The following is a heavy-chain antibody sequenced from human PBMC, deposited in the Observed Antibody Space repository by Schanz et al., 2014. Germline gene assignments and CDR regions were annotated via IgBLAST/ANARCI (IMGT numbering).Heavy chain of an antibody. D-gene: IGHD1-26*01. Sequence: EVQLVESGGDLVQPGGSLRLSCAASGFTFSSYAMSWVRQAPGKGLLWVSAISGSGGSTYYADSVKGRFTISRDNTKNSLFLQLNSLRANDTAVYYCARNRGSGGQNWYFDLWGRGTLVTVSS. CDR2: ISGSGGST. CDR3: ARNRGSGGQNWYFDL. J-gene: IGHJ2*01. CDR1: GFTFSSYA. V-gene: IGHV3-23*04.